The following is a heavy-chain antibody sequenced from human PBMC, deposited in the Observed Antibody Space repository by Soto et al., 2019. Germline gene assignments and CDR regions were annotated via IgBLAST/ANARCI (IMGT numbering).Heavy chain of an antibody. J-gene: IGHJ4*02. Sequence: SETLSLTCAVSGGSFSGYYWSWLRQTPGMGLEWIGEINHSGSSNSNPSLKSRVTLSIDTSKKQFSLKLRSVTAADTAVYYCARGHSTSGSDHWGQGSLVTVSS. CDR2: INHSGSS. CDR3: ARGHSTSGSDH. V-gene: IGHV4-34*01. CDR1: GGSFSGYY. D-gene: IGHD4-4*01.